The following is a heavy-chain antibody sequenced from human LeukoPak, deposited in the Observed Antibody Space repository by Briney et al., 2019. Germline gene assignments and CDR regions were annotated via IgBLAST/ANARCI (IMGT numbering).Heavy chain of an antibody. V-gene: IGHV4-4*07. CDR3: ARGMDSSGYYALDY. J-gene: IGHJ4*02. D-gene: IGHD3-22*01. Sequence: SETLPLTCTVSGGSISSYYWSWLRQPAGKGLEWIGRIYTSGSTNYNPSLKSRVTMSVDTSKNQFSLKLSSVTAADTAVYYCARGMDSSGYYALDYWGQGTLVTVSS. CDR2: IYTSGST. CDR1: GGSISSYY.